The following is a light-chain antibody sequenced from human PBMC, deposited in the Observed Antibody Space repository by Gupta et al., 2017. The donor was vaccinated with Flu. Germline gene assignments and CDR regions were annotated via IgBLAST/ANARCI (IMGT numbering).Light chain of an antibody. J-gene: IGLJ2*01. CDR3: SSFTNSNPI. V-gene: IGLV2-14*01. Sequence: QSALTQPAPVSGSPGQSITLSCTGTSSTVGGYNYVSWYQQHPGKAPKLIIYEVTNRPSGVSNRFSGSKSGNTASLTISGLQAEDEADYYCSSFTNSNPIFGGGTKLTVL. CDR2: EVT. CDR1: SSTVGGYNY.